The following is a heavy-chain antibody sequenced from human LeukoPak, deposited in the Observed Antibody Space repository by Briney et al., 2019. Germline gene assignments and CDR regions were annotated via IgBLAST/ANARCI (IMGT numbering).Heavy chain of an antibody. CDR2: IRYDGSNK. J-gene: IGHJ4*02. D-gene: IGHD5-18*01. Sequence: PGRSLRLSCAASGFTFSSYGMHWVRQAPGKGLEWVAFIRYDGSNKYYADSVKGRITISRDNSKNTLYLQMNSLRAEDTAVYYCATGLIMVTAHAGDYWDQGTLVTVSS. V-gene: IGHV3-30*02. CDR1: GFTFSSYG. CDR3: ATGLIMVTAHAGDY.